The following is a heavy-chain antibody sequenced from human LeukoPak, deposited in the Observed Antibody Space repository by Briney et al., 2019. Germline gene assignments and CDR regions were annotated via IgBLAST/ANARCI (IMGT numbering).Heavy chain of an antibody. J-gene: IGHJ4*02. CDR1: GGSFSGYY. CDR3: ARHNAAGYCSSTSCYLNNGYFDY. Sequence: PSETLSLTCAVYGGSFSGYYWGWIRQPPGKGLEWIGSIYYSGSTYYNPSLKSRVTISVDTSKNQFSLKLSSVTAADTAVYYCARHNAAGYCSSTSCYLNNGYFDYWGQGTLVTVSS. D-gene: IGHD2-2*01. V-gene: IGHV4-39*01. CDR2: IYYSGST.